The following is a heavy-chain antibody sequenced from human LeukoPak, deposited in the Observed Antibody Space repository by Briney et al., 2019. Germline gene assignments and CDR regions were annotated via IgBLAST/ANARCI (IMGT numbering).Heavy chain of an antibody. CDR1: GFTFNSYA. J-gene: IGHJ5*02. D-gene: IGHD3-9*01. Sequence: RSGGSLRLSCATSGFTFNSYAMTWVRQAPGKGLEWVSDINGSGSTTYYADSVKGRFTISRDNSKNTLYLQMNSLRAEGTAVYYCAKEPRPSGRYYSNWFDPWGQGTLVTVSS. V-gene: IGHV3-23*01. CDR3: AKEPRPSGRYYSNWFDP. CDR2: INGSGSTT.